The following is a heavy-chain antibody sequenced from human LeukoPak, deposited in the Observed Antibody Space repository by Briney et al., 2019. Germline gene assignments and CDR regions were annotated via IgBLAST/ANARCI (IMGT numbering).Heavy chain of an antibody. CDR3: VRDLT. CDR1: GFTFSGSA. CDR2: ISANGDNT. J-gene: IGHJ5*02. Sequence: GGSLRLSCSASGFTFSGSAMHWVRQAPGKGPEFASGISANGDNTYYGDSVKVRFTISRDNSKNTVHLRMSSLSPEDTAVYYCVRDLTWGQGTLVIVSS. V-gene: IGHV3-64D*06.